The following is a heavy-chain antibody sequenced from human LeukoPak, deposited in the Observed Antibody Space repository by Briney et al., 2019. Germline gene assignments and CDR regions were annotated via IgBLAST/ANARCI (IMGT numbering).Heavy chain of an antibody. CDR3: ARVGTKIFGVVITYYFDY. CDR1: GGSISSSSYY. Sequence: SETLSLTCTVSGGSISSSSYYWAWLRQSPGKGLEWIGYIYYSGSTYYNPSLKSRVTISVDTSKNQFSLKLSSVTAADTAVYYCARVGTKIFGVVITYYFDYWGQGTLVTVSS. V-gene: IGHV4-39*07. D-gene: IGHD3-3*01. J-gene: IGHJ4*02. CDR2: IYYSGST.